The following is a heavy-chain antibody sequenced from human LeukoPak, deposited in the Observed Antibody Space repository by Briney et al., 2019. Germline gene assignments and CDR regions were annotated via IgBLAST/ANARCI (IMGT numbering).Heavy chain of an antibody. D-gene: IGHD5-24*01. CDR2: INPSGGST. V-gene: IGHV1-46*01. CDR1: GYTFITYY. CDR3: ARSPFRDGYNAYYYYMDV. J-gene: IGHJ6*03. Sequence: GASVKVSCKASGYTFITYYIHWVRQPPGLGLEWMGIINPSGGSTSYAQKFQGRVTMTRDTSTSTVYMELSSLRSEDTAVYYCARSPFRDGYNAYYYYMDVWGKGTTVTVSS.